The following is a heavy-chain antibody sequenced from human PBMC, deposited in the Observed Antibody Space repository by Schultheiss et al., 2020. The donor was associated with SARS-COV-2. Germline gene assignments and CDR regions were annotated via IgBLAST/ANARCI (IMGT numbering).Heavy chain of an antibody. V-gene: IGHV3-21*04. CDR3: AKGRAVIITATFAMDV. CDR2: ISSTGSDK. Sequence: GESLKISCAASGFTFSSSTMHWVRQAPGKGLEWVASISSTGSDKYYADSLNGRFTIARDSAKSSVYLQMDSLGAEDTAVYYCAKGRAVIITATFAMDVWGQGTTVTVSS. D-gene: IGHD2-15*01. CDR1: GFTFSSST. J-gene: IGHJ6*02.